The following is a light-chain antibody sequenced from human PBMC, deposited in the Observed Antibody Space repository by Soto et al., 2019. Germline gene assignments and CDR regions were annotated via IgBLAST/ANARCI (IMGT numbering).Light chain of an antibody. J-gene: IGKJ5*01. V-gene: IGKV3-20*01. CDR1: QSVISTY. Sequence: EMVLTPSPGTLSFSPGESSTLSFRSSQSVISTYLAWYQQKPGQAPRLLIYGASSRAAGIPDRFSGSGSGTDFTLTISRLEPEDFAVYYCQQYGSSPITFGQGTRLEIK. CDR3: QQYGSSPIT. CDR2: GAS.